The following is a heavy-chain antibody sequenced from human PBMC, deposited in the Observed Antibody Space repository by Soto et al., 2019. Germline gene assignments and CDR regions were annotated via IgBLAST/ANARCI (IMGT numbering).Heavy chain of an antibody. CDR2: IWSDGSST. J-gene: IGHJ4*02. CDR3: ARNSNRYYFDY. Sequence: GGSLRLSCAASGFTFTNYDMHWVRQAPGKGLEWVAVIWSDGSSTFYADSVKGRFTISRDNSKSTLYLQMNSLRAEGTALYYCARNSNRYYFDYWGQGALVTVSS. D-gene: IGHD3-22*01. V-gene: IGHV3-33*01. CDR1: GFTFTNYD.